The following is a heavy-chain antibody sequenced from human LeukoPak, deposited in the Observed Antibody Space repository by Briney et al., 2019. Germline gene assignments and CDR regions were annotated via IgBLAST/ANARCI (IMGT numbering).Heavy chain of an antibody. V-gene: IGHV3-23*01. CDR3: AHLYDSSGYYYY. CDR1: GFTFSSYV. D-gene: IGHD3-22*01. CDR2: ISGSGGST. J-gene: IGHJ4*02. Sequence: GGSLRLSCAASGFTFSSYVMSWVRQAPGKGLEWVSAISGSGGSTYYADSVKGRFTISRDNSKNTLYLQMNSLRAEDTAVYYCAHLYDSSGYYYYWGQGTLVTVSS.